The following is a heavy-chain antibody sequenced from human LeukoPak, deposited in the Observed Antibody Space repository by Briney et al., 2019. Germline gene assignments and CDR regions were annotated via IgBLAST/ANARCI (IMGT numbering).Heavy chain of an antibody. CDR1: GGSISSYY. D-gene: IGHD3-22*01. CDR2: IYYSGST. J-gene: IGHJ6*02. CDR3: ARELIDRGMDV. V-gene: IGHV4-59*12. Sequence: PSETLSLTCTVSGGSISSYYWSWIRQPPGKGLEWIGYIYYSGSTNYNPSLKSRVTISVDTSKNQFSLKLSSVTAADTAVYYCARELIDRGMDVWGQGTTVTVSS.